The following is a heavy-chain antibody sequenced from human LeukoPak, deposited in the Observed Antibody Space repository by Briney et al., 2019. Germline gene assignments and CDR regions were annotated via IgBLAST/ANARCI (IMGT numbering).Heavy chain of an antibody. D-gene: IGHD6-19*01. CDR3: AREEYSSGWWDY. CDR2: ISYDGSNK. V-gene: IGHV3-30-3*01. CDR1: GFTFSSYA. J-gene: IGHJ4*02. Sequence: GGSLRLSCAASGFTFSSYAMHWDRQAPGKGLEWVAVISYDGSNKYYADSVRGRFTISRDNAKNSLYLQMNSLRAEDTAVYYCAREEYSSGWWDYWGQGTLVTVSS.